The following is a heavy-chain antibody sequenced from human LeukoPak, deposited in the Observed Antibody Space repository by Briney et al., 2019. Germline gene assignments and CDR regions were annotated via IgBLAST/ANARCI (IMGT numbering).Heavy chain of an antibody. CDR3: AKDGSWGDYYFYFYIDV. CDR2: VSASGLYT. V-gene: IGHV3-23*01. D-gene: IGHD3-16*01. J-gene: IGHJ6*03. Sequence: GGSLRLSCEGSGFTFSNSAMGWVRQAPGKGLEWVSGVSASGLYTYYADSAKGRFTISRDNSKNTLYLQMNSLRAEDTALYYCAKDGSWGDYYFYFYIDVWAKGPRPPSP. CDR1: GFTFSNSA.